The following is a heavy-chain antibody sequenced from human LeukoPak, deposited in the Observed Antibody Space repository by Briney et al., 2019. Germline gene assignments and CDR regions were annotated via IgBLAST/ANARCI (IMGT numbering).Heavy chain of an antibody. J-gene: IGHJ6*02. Sequence: ASVKVSCKVSGYTLTELSMHWVRQAPGKGLEWMGGFDPEDGETIYAQKFQGRVTMTEDTSTDTAYMELSSLRSDDTAVYYCAREAPRIVVVVAATQYYGMDVWGQGTTVTVSS. D-gene: IGHD2-15*01. V-gene: IGHV1-24*01. CDR3: AREAPRIVVVVAATQYYGMDV. CDR2: FDPEDGET. CDR1: GYTLTELS.